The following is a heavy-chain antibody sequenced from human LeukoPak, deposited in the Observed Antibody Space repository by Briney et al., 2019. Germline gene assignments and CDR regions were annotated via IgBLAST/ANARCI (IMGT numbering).Heavy chain of an antibody. CDR2: IYSDNT. Sequence: PGGSPRLSCTVSGFTVSSNSMSWVRQAPGKGLEWVSFIYSDNTHYSDSVKGRFTISRDNSKNTLSLQMGSLRTEDLAMYYCARRAPGFSSGWLDYWGQGTLVTVSS. V-gene: IGHV3-66*03. D-gene: IGHD6-19*01. CDR1: GFTVSSNS. J-gene: IGHJ4*02. CDR3: ARRAPGFSSGWLDY.